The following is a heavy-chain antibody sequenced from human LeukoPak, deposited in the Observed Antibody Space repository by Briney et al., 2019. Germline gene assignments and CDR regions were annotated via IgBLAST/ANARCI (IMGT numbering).Heavy chain of an antibody. CDR2: ISSSSSYT. CDR3: ASKTGHSSGWYDY. CDR1: GFTFSDYY. J-gene: IGHJ4*02. D-gene: IGHD6-19*01. V-gene: IGHV3-11*03. Sequence: GGSLRLSCAASGFTFSDYYMSWIRQAPGKGLEWVSYISSSSSYTNYADSVKGRFTISRDNAKNSLYLQMNSLRAEDTAVYYCASKTGHSSGWYDYWGQGTLVTISS.